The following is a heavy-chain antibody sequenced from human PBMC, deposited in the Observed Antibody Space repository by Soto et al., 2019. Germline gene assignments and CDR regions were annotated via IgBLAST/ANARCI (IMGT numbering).Heavy chain of an antibody. CDR1: GFAFSSNT. Sequence: EVQLLESGGGLVQPGGSLRLSCSASGFAFSSNTMTWVRQPPGRQLEWVSSIGGDDGKTYYADSVKGRFTISRDNTKNTLYLQRSSLSAEDTAIYFCAQIGADFWGQGVLVTVSS. J-gene: IGHJ4*02. CDR3: AQIGADF. V-gene: IGHV3-23*01. CDR2: IGGDDGKT.